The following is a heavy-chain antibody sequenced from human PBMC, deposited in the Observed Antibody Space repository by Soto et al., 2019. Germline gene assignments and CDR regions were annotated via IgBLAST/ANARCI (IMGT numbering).Heavy chain of an antibody. J-gene: IGHJ5*01. CDR1: GGSFSGHS. V-gene: IGHV4-34*01. CDR3: STRTYDTNGYYRFDP. Sequence: QVQLQQWGAGLLKPSETLSLTCAVYGGSFSGHSWTWIRQSPGKGLEWIGDINHSGRVNYSPSLKSEVTRSLATSKTQFSLTLRAVTAADTAMYYCSTRTYDTNGYYRFDPWGQGTLVTVSS. CDR2: INHSGRV. D-gene: IGHD3-22*01.